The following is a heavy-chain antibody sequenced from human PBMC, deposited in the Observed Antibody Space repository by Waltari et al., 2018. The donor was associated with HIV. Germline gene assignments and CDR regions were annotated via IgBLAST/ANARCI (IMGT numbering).Heavy chain of an antibody. Sequence: QVHLVQSGAELRKPGASVTVSCKASGYNFTNYGITWVRQAPGQGLEWMGWISGYNGDTKYAQKVRGRVNMTTDTSTSTAYLEMGSLRFDDTAVYYCARDHYYGSSGYYSDYWGQGTLVTVSS. J-gene: IGHJ4*02. D-gene: IGHD3-22*01. CDR1: GYNFTNYG. CDR3: ARDHYYGSSGYYSDY. CDR2: ISGYNGDT. V-gene: IGHV1-18*01.